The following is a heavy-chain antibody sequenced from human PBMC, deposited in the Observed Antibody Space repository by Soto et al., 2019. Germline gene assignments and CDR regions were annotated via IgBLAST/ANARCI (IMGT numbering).Heavy chain of an antibody. CDR3: ARAGPRRGYYYGMDV. Sequence: QVQLQESGPGLVKNSETLSLTCTVSGGSISSYYWSWIRQPPGKGLEWIGYIYYSGSTNYNPSLKSRVTISVDTSKNQVSLKLSSVTAADTGVYYCARAGPRRGYYYGMDVWGQGTTVTVSS. V-gene: IGHV4-59*01. CDR2: IYYSGST. D-gene: IGHD2-8*02. CDR1: GGSISSYY. J-gene: IGHJ6*02.